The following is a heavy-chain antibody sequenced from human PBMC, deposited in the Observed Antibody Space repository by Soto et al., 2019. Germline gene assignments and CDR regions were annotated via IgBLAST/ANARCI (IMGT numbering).Heavy chain of an antibody. J-gene: IGHJ6*03. Sequence: QVQLVESGGGVVQPGRSLRLSCAASGFTFSSYGMHWVRQAPGKGLEWVAVISYDGSNKYYADSVKGRFTISRDNSKNTLYLQMNSLRAEDTAVYYCAKDRREVRITIYAAYYMGVWGKGNPVTGSS. CDR1: GFTFSSYG. V-gene: IGHV3-30*18. D-gene: IGHD3-3*01. CDR2: ISYDGSNK. CDR3: AKDRREVRITIYAAYYMGV.